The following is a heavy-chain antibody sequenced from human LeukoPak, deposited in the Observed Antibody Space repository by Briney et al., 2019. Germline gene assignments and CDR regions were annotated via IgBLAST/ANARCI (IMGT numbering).Heavy chain of an antibody. V-gene: IGHV4-34*01. CDR1: GGSFSGYY. Sequence: SETLSLTCAVYGGSFSGYYWSWIRQPPGKGLEWIGEINHSGSTNYNPSLKSRVTTSVDTSKNQFSLKLSSVTAADTAVYYCARGYSGYDRIDYFDYWGQGTLVTVSS. CDR2: INHSGST. J-gene: IGHJ4*02. D-gene: IGHD5-12*01. CDR3: ARGYSGYDRIDYFDY.